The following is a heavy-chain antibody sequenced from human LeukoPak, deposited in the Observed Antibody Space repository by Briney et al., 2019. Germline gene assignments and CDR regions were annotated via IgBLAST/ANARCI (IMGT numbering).Heavy chain of an antibody. CDR1: GYTFTSYD. Sequence: GASVKVSCKASGYTFTSYDINWVRQATGQGLEWMGWMNPNSGNTGYAQKFQGRVTITRNTSISTAYMELSSLRSEDTAVYYCARSSTIFEGDWFDPWGQGTLVTVSS. CDR3: ARSSTIFEGDWFDP. V-gene: IGHV1-8*03. J-gene: IGHJ5*02. CDR2: MNPNSGNT. D-gene: IGHD3-3*01.